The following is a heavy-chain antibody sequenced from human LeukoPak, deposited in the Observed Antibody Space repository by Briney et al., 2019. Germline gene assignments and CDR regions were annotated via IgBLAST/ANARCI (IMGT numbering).Heavy chain of an antibody. CDR3: AREKLSYDYVWGSYRESYYFDY. J-gene: IGHJ4*02. D-gene: IGHD3-16*02. CDR1: GGSFSTYY. CDR2: INHSGST. Sequence: SETLSLTCAVYGGSFSTYYWSWIRQPPGKGLEWIGEINHSGSTNNNPSLKSRVTISVDMSKNQISLKFTSVTAADTAVYYCAREKLSYDYVWGSYRESYYFDYWGQGTLVTVSS. V-gene: IGHV4-34*01.